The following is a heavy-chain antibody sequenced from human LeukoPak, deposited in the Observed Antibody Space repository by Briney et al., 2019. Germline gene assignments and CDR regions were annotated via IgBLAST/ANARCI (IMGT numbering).Heavy chain of an antibody. CDR2: ISYDGSNK. V-gene: IGHV3-30-3*01. Sequence: PGRSLRLSCAASGFTFSSYAMHWVRQAPGKGLEWVAVISYDGSNKYYADSVKGRFTISRDNSKNTLYLQMNSLRAEDTAVYYCARDILGGWYGYWGQGTLVTVSS. CDR1: GFTFSSYA. CDR3: ARDILGGWYGY. D-gene: IGHD6-19*01. J-gene: IGHJ4*02.